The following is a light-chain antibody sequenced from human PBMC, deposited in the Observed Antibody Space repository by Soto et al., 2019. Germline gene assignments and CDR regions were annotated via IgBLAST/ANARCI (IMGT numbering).Light chain of an antibody. CDR1: QSVSSSY. J-gene: IGKJ1*01. CDR3: QQYSISPWT. Sequence: ETTLTQSPGTLSFSPGERATLSCRASQSVSSSYLAWYQQKPGQAPRLLIYGASSRATGIPDRFSGSGSGTDFTLTISRLEPEDFAVYYCQQYSISPWTFGQGTKVDI. CDR2: GAS. V-gene: IGKV3-20*01.